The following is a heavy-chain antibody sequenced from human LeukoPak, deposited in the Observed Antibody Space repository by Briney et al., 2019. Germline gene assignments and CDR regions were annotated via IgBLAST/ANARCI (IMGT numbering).Heavy chain of an antibody. CDR2: IWYDGSNK. D-gene: IGHD2-2*02. Sequence: GGSLRLSCAASGFTFSSYGMHWVRQAPGKGLEWVAVIWYDGSNKYYADSVKGRFTISRDNSKNTLYLQMNSLRAEDTAVYYCARDRYCSSTSCYTFGYWGQGTLVTVSS. V-gene: IGHV3-33*01. J-gene: IGHJ4*02. CDR3: ARDRYCSSTSCYTFGY. CDR1: GFTFSSYG.